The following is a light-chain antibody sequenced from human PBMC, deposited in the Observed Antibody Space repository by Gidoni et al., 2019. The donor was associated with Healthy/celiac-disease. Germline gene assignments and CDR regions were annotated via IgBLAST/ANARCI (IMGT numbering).Light chain of an antibody. J-gene: IGKJ4*02. Sequence: PATPSVSPEESAPSSWRASRSGSSNSAWYQNTAGPATILLIYGASTATTGIPASCSGSASGTESTLTSSILHSDYAAVYCCQQYNNWLTFGGGTKVEIK. CDR2: GAS. V-gene: IGKV3D-15*01. CDR3: QQYNNWLT. CDR1: RSGSSN.